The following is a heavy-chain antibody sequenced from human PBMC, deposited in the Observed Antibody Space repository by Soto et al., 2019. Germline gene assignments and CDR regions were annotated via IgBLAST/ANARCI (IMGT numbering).Heavy chain of an antibody. CDR2: TYYRSKWYN. CDR3: ARDRTIFGVVITRVGAFDI. CDR1: GDSVSSNSAA. V-gene: IGHV6-1*01. D-gene: IGHD3-3*01. Sequence: SQTLSLTCAISGDSVSSNSAAWNWIRQSPSRGLEWLGRTYYRSKWYNDYAVSVKSRITINPDTSKNQFSLQLNSVTPEDTAVYYCARDRTIFGVVITRVGAFDIWGQGTMVTVSS. J-gene: IGHJ3*02.